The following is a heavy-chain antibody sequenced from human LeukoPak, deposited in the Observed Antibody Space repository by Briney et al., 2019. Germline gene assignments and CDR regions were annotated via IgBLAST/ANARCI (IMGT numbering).Heavy chain of an antibody. D-gene: IGHD6-19*01. CDR3: ARRAVDNSYYYYMDV. Sequence: ASVKVSCKASGYTFTGYYMHWVRQAPGQGLEWMGWINPNSGGTNYAQKFQGRVTMTRDTSISTAYMELCRLRSDDTAVYYCARRAVDNSYYYYMDVWGKGTTVTVSS. J-gene: IGHJ6*03. V-gene: IGHV1-2*02. CDR1: GYTFTGYY. CDR2: INPNSGGT.